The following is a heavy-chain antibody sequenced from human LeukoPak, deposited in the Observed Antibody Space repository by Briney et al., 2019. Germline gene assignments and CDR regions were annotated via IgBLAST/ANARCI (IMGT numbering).Heavy chain of an antibody. V-gene: IGHV3-43*02. CDR2: ISGDGGST. J-gene: IGHJ4*02. CDR1: GFTFDDYA. D-gene: IGHD2-2*03. CDR3: AKRMDIVVVPAADFDY. Sequence: GGSLRLSCAASGFTFDDYAMHWVRQAPGKGLEWVSLISGDGGSTYYADSVKGRFTISRDNSKNTLYLQMNSLRAEDTAVYYCAKRMDIVVVPAADFDYWGQGTLVTVSS.